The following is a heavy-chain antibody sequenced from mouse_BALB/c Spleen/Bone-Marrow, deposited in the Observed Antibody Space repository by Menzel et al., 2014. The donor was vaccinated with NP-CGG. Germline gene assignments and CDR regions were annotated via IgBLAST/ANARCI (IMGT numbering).Heavy chain of an antibody. V-gene: IGHV5-12*02. CDR2: ISNGGGST. D-gene: IGHD3-3*01. J-gene: IGHJ4*01. CDR1: GFTFSDYY. CDR3: ARRGWFYAMDY. Sequence: DVMLVESGGGLVQPGGSLKLSCATSGFTFSDYYMYWVRQTPEKRLEWVAYISNGGGSTYYPNTVKGRFTISRDNAKNTLYLQMSRLKSEDTAMYYCARRGWFYAMDYWCQGTSVTVSS.